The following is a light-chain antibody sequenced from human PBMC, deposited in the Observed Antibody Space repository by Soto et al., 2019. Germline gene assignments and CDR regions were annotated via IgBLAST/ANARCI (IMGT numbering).Light chain of an antibody. J-gene: IGKJ1*01. CDR3: QQYNIYSGT. CDR2: DAY. CDR1: QSISSW. Sequence: DIQMTQSPSTLSASVGDRVTITCRSSQSISSWLAWYQQKPGKAPKLLIYDAYSLESGVSTRVSGSGSRTAFTLTICSLQPDDFATYYCQQYNIYSGTFGQETKVQL. V-gene: IGKV1-5*01.